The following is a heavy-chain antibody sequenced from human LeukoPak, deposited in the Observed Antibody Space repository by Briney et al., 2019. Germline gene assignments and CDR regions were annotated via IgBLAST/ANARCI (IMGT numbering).Heavy chain of an antibody. V-gene: IGHV3-23*01. J-gene: IGHJ4*02. CDR1: GFSFRSCA. CDR2: ISGSGSNT. Sequence: GGSLRLSCAASGFSFRSCAMNWVRQAPGKGLEWVSAISGSGSNTYYADSVKGRFVISRDNSNNTLYLQMNSLRAEDTALYYCAKDVRGYNRPFDYWGQGTLVTVSS. CDR3: AKDVRGYNRPFDY. D-gene: IGHD3-10*02.